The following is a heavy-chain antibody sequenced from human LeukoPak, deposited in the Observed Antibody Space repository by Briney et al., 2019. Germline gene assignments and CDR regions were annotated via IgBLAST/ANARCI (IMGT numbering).Heavy chain of an antibody. CDR2: IYHSGST. CDR3: ARDHYYGSGSYYVYYYYYMDV. V-gene: IGHV4-38-2*02. CDR1: GYSISSGYY. D-gene: IGHD3-10*01. J-gene: IGHJ6*03. Sequence: PSETLSLTCTVSGYSISSGYYWGWIRQPPGKGLEWIGSIYHSGSTYYNPSLKSRVTISVDTSKNQFSLKLSSVTAADTAVYYCARDHYYGSGSYYVYYYYYMDVWGKGTTVTISS.